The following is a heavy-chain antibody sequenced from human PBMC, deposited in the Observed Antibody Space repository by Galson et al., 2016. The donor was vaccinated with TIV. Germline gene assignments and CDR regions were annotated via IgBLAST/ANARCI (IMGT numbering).Heavy chain of an antibody. J-gene: IGHJ4*02. Sequence: YADSVKGRFTISRDNAKNSLYLQMNGLRVEDTAVYYCARDCSSSNCYTDPIYFDSWGQGVLVTVSS. CDR3: ARDCSSSNCYTDPIYFDS. V-gene: IGHV3-11*05. D-gene: IGHD2-2*01.